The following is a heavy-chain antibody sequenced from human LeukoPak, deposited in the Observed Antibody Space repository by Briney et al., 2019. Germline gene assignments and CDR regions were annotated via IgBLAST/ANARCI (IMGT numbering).Heavy chain of an antibody. J-gene: IGHJ6*03. CDR1: GGSISSYY. D-gene: IGHD3-3*01. V-gene: IGHV4-59*01. CDR3: ARVYYDFWSGYYYYYMDV. Sequence: SETLSLTCTVSGGSISSYYWSWIRQPPGKGLEWIGYIYYSGSTNYNPYLKSRVSISVDTSKNQFSLKMSSVTAADTAVYYCARVYYDFWSGYYYYYMDVWGKGTTVTVSS. CDR2: IYYSGST.